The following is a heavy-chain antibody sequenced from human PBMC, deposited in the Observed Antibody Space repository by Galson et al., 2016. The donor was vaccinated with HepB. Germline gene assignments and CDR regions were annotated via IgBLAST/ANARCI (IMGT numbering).Heavy chain of an antibody. Sequence: SLRLSCAVSGFTVNTNYMNWVRQAPGKGLEWVSVIYSGDNTDYAYSVKGRFPISSDKSKNTLYLQMNGLRAENTAVYYCARENYHGSGSDNFDHWGQGTLVTVSS. D-gene: IGHD3-10*01. CDR3: ARENYHGSGSDNFDH. J-gene: IGHJ4*02. CDR2: IYSGDNT. CDR1: GFTVNTNY. V-gene: IGHV3-53*01.